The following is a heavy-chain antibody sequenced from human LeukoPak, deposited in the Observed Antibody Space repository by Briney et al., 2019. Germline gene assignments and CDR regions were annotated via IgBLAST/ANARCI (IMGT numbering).Heavy chain of an antibody. Sequence: GGSLRLSCAASGFTFRNFGMHWVRQAPGKGLEWVAFVRSGGIEKFYADSVKGRFTISKDNSKRTVHLQMGGLRSEDTAFYYCVKDTAWAFEYWGQGSLVTVSS. CDR1: GFTFRNFG. D-gene: IGHD7-27*01. J-gene: IGHJ4*01. CDR2: VRSGGIEK. CDR3: VKDTAWAFEY. V-gene: IGHV3-30*02.